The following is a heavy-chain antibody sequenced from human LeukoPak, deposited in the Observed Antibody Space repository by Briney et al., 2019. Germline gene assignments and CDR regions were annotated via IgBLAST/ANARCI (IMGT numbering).Heavy chain of an antibody. CDR3: ASLLYSGRRGVDY. V-gene: IGHV3-53*01. CDR2: IYSGGAT. J-gene: IGHJ4*02. CDR1: GFTFSKNY. Sequence: GGSLRLSCAASGFTFSKNYMSWVRQAPGKGLECVSLIYSGGATYYADSVKGRFTISRHDSKDILYLQMNSLRADDTAVYYCASLLYSGRRGVDYWGQGTLVTVSS. D-gene: IGHD6-19*01.